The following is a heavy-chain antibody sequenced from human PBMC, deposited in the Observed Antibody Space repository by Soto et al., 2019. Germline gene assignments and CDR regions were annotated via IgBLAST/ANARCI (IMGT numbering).Heavy chain of an antibody. CDR1: GGSISSGGYS. CDR2: IYHSGST. CDR3: ARGRASLLWFGELSQVDAFDI. D-gene: IGHD3-10*01. Sequence: PSENLSLTCAVSGGSISSGGYSWSWIRQPPGKGLEWIGYIYHSGSTYYNPSLKSRVTISVDRSKNQFSLKLSSVTAAGTAVYYCARGRASLLWFGELSQVDAFDIWGQGTRVTVSS. V-gene: IGHV4-30-2*01. J-gene: IGHJ3*02.